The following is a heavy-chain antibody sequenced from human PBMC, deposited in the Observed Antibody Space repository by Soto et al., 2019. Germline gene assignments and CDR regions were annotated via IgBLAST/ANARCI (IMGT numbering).Heavy chain of an antibody. Sequence: EVQLVESGGGLVQPGGSLRLSCAASGFTFSSYSMNWVRQAPGKGLEWVSYISSSSSTIYYADSVKGRFTISRDNAKNSLYLQMNSLRDEDTAVYYCARDVTIFGVDIASLQPFAYWGQGTLVTVSS. D-gene: IGHD3-3*01. J-gene: IGHJ4*02. V-gene: IGHV3-48*02. CDR2: ISSSSSTI. CDR3: ARDVTIFGVDIASLQPFAY. CDR1: GFTFSSYS.